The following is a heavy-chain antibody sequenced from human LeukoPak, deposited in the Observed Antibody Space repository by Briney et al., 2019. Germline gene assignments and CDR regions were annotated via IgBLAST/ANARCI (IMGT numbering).Heavy chain of an antibody. Sequence: PGGSLRLSCAASGFTFGSYAMSWVRQAPGKGLEWVSAISGSGGSTYYADSVKGRFTISRDNSKNTLYLQMNSLRAEDTAVYYCANLRWYYYDSSGFNNDYWGQGTLVTVSS. V-gene: IGHV3-23*01. J-gene: IGHJ4*02. CDR2: ISGSGGST. CDR3: ANLRWYYYDSSGFNNDY. D-gene: IGHD3-22*01. CDR1: GFTFGSYA.